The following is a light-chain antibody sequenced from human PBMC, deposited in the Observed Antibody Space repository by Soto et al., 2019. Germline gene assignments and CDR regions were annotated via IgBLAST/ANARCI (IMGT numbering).Light chain of an antibody. CDR3: QQYNTYSGT. V-gene: IGKV1-5*03. J-gene: IGKJ1*01. CDR1: QSISSF. Sequence: DIQMTQSPSTLSASVGDRVTITCRASQSISSFLAWCQQKPGKAPKLLIYKASSLESGVPSRFSGSGSGTEFTLTISSLQPDDFAAYYCQQYNTYSGTFGQGTKVEIK. CDR2: KAS.